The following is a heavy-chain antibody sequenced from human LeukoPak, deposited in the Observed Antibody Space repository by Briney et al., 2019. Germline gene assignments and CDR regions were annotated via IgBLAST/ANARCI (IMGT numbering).Heavy chain of an antibody. CDR2: INPNSGGT. Sequence: ASVKVSCKASVYTFTGYYMHWVRQAPGQGLEWMGRINPNSGGTNYAQKFQGRVTMTRDTSISTAYMELSRLRSDDTAVYYCAREDGDHYYYYYMDVWAKGPRSPSP. D-gene: IGHD4-17*01. V-gene: IGHV1-2*06. CDR3: AREDGDHYYYYYMDV. J-gene: IGHJ6*03. CDR1: VYTFTGYY.